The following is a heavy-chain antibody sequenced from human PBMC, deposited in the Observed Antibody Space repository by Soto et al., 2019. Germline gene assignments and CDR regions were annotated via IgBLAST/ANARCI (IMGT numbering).Heavy chain of an antibody. CDR3: SPALNY. CDR2: ISAYNGNT. J-gene: IGHJ4*02. V-gene: IGHV1-18*01. Sequence: ASVKVSCKASGYTFTSYGISWVRQAPGQGLEWMGWISAYNGNTNYAQKLQGRVTMTTDTSTSTAYMELRSLSSDYSALYYCSPALNYWGQGTLVTVSS. CDR1: GYTFTSYG. D-gene: IGHD2-2*01.